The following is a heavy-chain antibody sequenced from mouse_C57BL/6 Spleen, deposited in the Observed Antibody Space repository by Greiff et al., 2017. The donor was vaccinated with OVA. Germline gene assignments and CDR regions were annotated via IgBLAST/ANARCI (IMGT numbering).Heavy chain of an antibody. V-gene: IGHV1-80*01. CDR1: GYAFSSYW. CDR2: IYPGDGDT. J-gene: IGHJ3*01. CDR3: AQYYYGSSPWFAY. D-gene: IGHD1-1*01. Sequence: QVQLKQSGAELVKPGASVKISCKASGYAFSSYWMNWVKQRPGKGLEWIGQIYPGDGDTNYNGKFKGKATLTADKSSSTAYMQLSSLTSEDSAVYFCAQYYYGSSPWFAYWGQGTLVTVSA.